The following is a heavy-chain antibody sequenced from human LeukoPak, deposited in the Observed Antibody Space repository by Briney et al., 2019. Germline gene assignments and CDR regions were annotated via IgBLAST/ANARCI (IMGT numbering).Heavy chain of an antibody. CDR3: TRDRVQLWLLAPYGMDV. Sequence: GGSLRLSCAASGFSFSSYWMSWVRQAPGKGLEWVGFIRSKAYGGTTEYAASVKGRFTISRDDSKSIAYLQMNSLKTEDTAVYYCTRDRVQLWLLAPYGMDVWGQGTTVTVSS. V-gene: IGHV3-49*04. J-gene: IGHJ6*02. CDR1: GFSFSSYW. CDR2: IRSKAYGGTT. D-gene: IGHD5-18*01.